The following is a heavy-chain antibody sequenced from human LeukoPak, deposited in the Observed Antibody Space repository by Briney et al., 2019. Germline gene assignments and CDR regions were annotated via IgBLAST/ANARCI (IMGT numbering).Heavy chain of an antibody. CDR1: GGTFSSYT. V-gene: IGHV1-69*13. D-gene: IGHD1-1*01. CDR3: ARALNHYNFDAFDI. CDR2: IIPIFGTA. Sequence: SVKVSCKASGGTFSSYTISWVRQAPGQGLEWMGGIIPIFGTANYAQKFQGRVTITADESTSTAYMELSSLRSEDTAVYYCARALNHYNFDAFDIWGQGTMVTVSS. J-gene: IGHJ3*02.